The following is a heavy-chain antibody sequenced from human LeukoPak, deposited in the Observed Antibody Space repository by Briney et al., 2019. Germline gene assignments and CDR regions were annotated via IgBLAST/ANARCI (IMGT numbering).Heavy chain of an antibody. CDR2: ISYDGTNK. D-gene: IGHD3-22*01. J-gene: IGHJ4*02. Sequence: PGGSLRLSCAASGFTFSHYAMHWVCQAPGKGLDWVAGISYDGTNKYYVDSVKGRFTISRDNSKNTLYLQMNSLRAEDTAVYYCAISRPYYYDSSGYLTGVFDYWGQGTLVTVSS. V-gene: IGHV3-30*03. CDR3: AISRPYYYDSSGYLTGVFDY. CDR1: GFTFSHYA.